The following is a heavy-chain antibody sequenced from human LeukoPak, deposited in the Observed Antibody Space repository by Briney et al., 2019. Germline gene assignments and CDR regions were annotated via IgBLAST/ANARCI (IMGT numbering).Heavy chain of an antibody. CDR3: ARVAVAGGGWFDP. CDR2: INPSGGST. J-gene: IGHJ5*02. CDR1: GCTFTSYY. D-gene: IGHD6-19*01. Sequence: ASVKVSCKASGCTFTSYYMHWVRQAPGQGLEWMGIINPSGGSTSYAQKFQGRVTMTRDTSTSTVYMELSSLRSEDTAVYYCARVAVAGGGWFDPWGQGTLVTVSS. V-gene: IGHV1-46*01.